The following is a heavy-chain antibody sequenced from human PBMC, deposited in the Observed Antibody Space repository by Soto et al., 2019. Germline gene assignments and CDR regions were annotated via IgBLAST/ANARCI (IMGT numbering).Heavy chain of an antibody. CDR3: ARSFTASYDSNGLPSYYYYYYGMDV. D-gene: IGHD3-22*01. CDR1: GYSFTSYW. CDR2: IYPGDSDT. Sequence: GESLKISCKGSGYSFTSYWIGWVRQMPGKGLEWMGIIYPGDSDTRYSPSFQGQVTISADKSISTAYLQWSSLKASDTAMYYCARSFTASYDSNGLPSYYYYYYGMDVWGQGTTVTVSS. J-gene: IGHJ6*02. V-gene: IGHV5-51*01.